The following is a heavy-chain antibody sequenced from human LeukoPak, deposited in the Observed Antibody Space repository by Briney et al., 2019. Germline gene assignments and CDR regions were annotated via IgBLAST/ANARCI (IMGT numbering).Heavy chain of an antibody. CDR2: INPNSGGT. CDR3: ARDLRDEMDV. J-gene: IGHJ6*04. V-gene: IGHV1-2*02. CDR1: GYTFTGYY. Sequence: ASVRVSCKASGYTFTGYYMHWVRQAPGQGLEWMGWINPNSGGTNYAQRFQGRVAMTRDTSISTAYMELSSLRSDDTAVYYCARDLRDEMDVWGKGTTVTVSS.